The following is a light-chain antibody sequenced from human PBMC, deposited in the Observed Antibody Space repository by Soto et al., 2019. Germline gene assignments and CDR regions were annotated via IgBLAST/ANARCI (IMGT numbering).Light chain of an antibody. CDR1: QGVTTN. J-gene: IGKJ1*01. CDR2: DVS. CDR3: HQYNKWPGT. Sequence: EIVITQSPGTLAVSPGERGTLSCRAGQGVTTNFAWYQQKSGQSPRLLIYDVSIRATGVPARFSGSGSGTEFTLTISSLQSEDFAVYYCHQYNKWPGTFGQGTKVDIK. V-gene: IGKV3-15*01.